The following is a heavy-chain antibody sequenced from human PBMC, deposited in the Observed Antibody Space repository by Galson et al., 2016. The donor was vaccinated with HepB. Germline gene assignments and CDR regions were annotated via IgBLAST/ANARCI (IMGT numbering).Heavy chain of an antibody. J-gene: IGHJ5*02. Sequence: SVKVSCKASGYRFTAYYIHWVRQAPGQGLEWMGRINPHSDDTHYAQRFQGRVTVTRDTSISTVYMELRRLTYDDTAIYYCARDEDGHWFAPWGQGTLVTVSS. CDR3: ARDEDGHWFAP. CDR1: GYRFTAYY. V-gene: IGHV1-2*06. D-gene: IGHD5-24*01. CDR2: INPHSDDT.